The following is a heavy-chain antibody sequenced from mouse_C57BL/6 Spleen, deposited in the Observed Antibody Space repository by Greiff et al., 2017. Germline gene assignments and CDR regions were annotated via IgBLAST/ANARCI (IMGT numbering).Heavy chain of an antibody. D-gene: IGHD2-3*01. CDR2: ISYSGST. V-gene: IGHV3-1*01. CDR3: ARDDGYFPFAY. Sequence: VQLLQSGPGMVKPSQSLSLTCTVTGYSITSGYDWHWIRHFPGNKLEWMGYISYSGSTNYNPSLKSRISITHDTSKNHFFLKLNSVTTEDTATYYCARDDGYFPFAYWGQGTLVTVSA. CDR1: GYSITSGYD. J-gene: IGHJ3*01.